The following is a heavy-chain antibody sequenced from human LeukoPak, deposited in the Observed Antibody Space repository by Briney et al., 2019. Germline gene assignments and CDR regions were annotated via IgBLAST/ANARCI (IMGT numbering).Heavy chain of an antibody. Sequence: GESLKISCVASGFTFSDYYIHWVRQVPGKGLVCVSHIRADGKYINYADSVKGRFTISRDNRKNTLYLQMNSLRADDTAVYYCTREVDGFDIWGQGTMVTVSS. J-gene: IGHJ3*02. CDR1: GFTFSDYY. CDR3: TREVDGFDI. CDR2: IRADGKYI. V-gene: IGHV3-74*01.